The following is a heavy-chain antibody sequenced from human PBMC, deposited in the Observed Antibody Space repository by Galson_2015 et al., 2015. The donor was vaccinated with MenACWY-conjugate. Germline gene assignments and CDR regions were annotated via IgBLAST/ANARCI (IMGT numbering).Heavy chain of an antibody. D-gene: IGHD5-24*01. CDR3: VRAEGWLRSAFDI. J-gene: IGHJ3*02. V-gene: IGHV3-30*01. CDR2: VSYDGSSK. CDR1: GFRFSSYT. Sequence: SLRLSCVASGFRFSSYTLYWVRQAPGKRLEWAAVVSYDGSSKYYADSVKGRFTISRDNSKNTVSLQMNSLRPEDTAVYYCVRAEGWLRSAFDIWGQGTMVTVSS.